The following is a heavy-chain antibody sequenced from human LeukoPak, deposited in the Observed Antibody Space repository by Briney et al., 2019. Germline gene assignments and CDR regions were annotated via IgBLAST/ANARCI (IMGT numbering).Heavy chain of an antibody. Sequence: GGSLRLSCAVSGFTFSTYAMSWVRQAPGTGLEWVSAISGSGGNTYYADSVKGRFTISRDNAKTSLYLQMNSLRAEDTAVYYCARAPPDYGGYTNDYWGQGTLVTVSS. V-gene: IGHV3-23*01. CDR2: ISGSGGNT. CDR3: ARAPPDYGGYTNDY. D-gene: IGHD4-23*01. CDR1: GFTFSTYA. J-gene: IGHJ4*02.